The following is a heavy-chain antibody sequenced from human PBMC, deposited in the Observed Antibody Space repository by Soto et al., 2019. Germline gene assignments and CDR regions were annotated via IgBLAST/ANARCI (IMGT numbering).Heavy chain of an antibody. CDR2: ISYDGANK. CDR1: GFTFSSYG. CDR3: AREVLGYCSSTSCAAFDY. D-gene: IGHD2-2*01. J-gene: IGHJ4*02. Sequence: GGSLRLSCAASGFTFSSYGIHWVRQAPGKGLEWVALISYDGANKYYADSVKGRFTISRDNAKNSLYLQMNSLRAEDTAVYYCAREVLGYCSSTSCAAFDYWGQGTLVTVSS. V-gene: IGHV3-30*03.